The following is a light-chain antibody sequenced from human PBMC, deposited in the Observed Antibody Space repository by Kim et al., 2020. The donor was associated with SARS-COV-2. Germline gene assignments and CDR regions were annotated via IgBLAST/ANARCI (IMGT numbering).Light chain of an antibody. Sequence: EIVLTQSPGTLSLSPGERATLSCRASQSFGSSYLAWYQQKPGQAPRLLIYGASSRATGIPDRFSGSGSGTDFTLTISRLEPEDFAVYYCQQYGSSYTFGQGTKLEI. CDR2: GAS. J-gene: IGKJ2*01. CDR3: QQYGSSYT. CDR1: QSFGSSY. V-gene: IGKV3-20*01.